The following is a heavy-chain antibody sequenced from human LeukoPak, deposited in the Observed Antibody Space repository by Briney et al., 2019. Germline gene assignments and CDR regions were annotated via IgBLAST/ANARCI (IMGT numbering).Heavy chain of an antibody. Sequence: PGGSLSLSCAASGFTFCSYAMSCVGEAPGRGLEGVSGLRGYGDTFYADSVRGRFAVSRYESRRTVYLQLNNRGVEDSAADSCVKASWVSNADAVLWGQGPGLPVSS. J-gene: IGHJ1*01. D-gene: IGHD1-1*01. V-gene: IGHV3-23*01. CDR3: VKASWVSNADAVL. CDR2: LRGYGDT. CDR1: GFTFCSYA.